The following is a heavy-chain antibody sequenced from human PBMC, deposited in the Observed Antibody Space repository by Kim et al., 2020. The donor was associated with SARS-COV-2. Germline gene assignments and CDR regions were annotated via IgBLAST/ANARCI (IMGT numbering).Heavy chain of an antibody. V-gene: IGHV4-34*01. J-gene: IGHJ6*02. Sequence: PSRNSRVTVSVGTSKNQSSLKLSSVTAADTAVYYCARGPTVTTRYYYGMDVWGQGTTVTVSS. CDR3: ARGPTVTTRYYYGMDV. D-gene: IGHD4-17*01.